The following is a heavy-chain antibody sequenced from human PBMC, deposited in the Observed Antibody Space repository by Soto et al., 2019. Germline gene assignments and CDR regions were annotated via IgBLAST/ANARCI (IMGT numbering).Heavy chain of an antibody. J-gene: IGHJ4*02. CDR2: IYWDDDK. CDR3: AHRVLRTVFGLVTTTAIYFDF. D-gene: IGHD3-3*01. V-gene: IGHV2-5*02. CDR1: SLTXSGVG. Sequence: SLTXSGVGVGWIRQSPGKAPEWLALIYWDDDKRYSASLKSRLTITKDTSKNQVVLTVSDLDPTDTATYYCAHRVLRTVFGLVTTTAIYFDFWGQGTPVAVSS.